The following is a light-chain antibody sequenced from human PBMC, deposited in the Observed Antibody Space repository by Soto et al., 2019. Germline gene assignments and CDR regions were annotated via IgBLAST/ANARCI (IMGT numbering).Light chain of an antibody. CDR3: QQYGVSPPT. CDR1: QSVPGSH. CDR2: GAS. Sequence: EIVLTQSPGTLSLSPGERATLSCRASQSVPGSHLAWYQQSHGQAPRPLIYGASNRATGIPDRFDGSGSGTDFTLTITRLEPDDCAVYYCQQYGVSPPTFGQGTRV. V-gene: IGKV3-20*01. J-gene: IGKJ1*01.